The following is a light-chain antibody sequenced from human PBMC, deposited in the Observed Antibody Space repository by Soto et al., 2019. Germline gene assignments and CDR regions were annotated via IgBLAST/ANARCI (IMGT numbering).Light chain of an antibody. CDR2: GNF. J-gene: IGLJ3*02. Sequence: QLVLTQPPSVSGAPGQGVTISCTGSSSNIGAGYDVHWYQQLPGTAPKLLIYGNFNRPSGVPDRLSGSKSATSASLAITGLQAEDEADYYCQSYDSSLSGWVFGGGTKLTVL. CDR3: QSYDSSLSGWV. V-gene: IGLV1-40*01. CDR1: SSNIGAGYD.